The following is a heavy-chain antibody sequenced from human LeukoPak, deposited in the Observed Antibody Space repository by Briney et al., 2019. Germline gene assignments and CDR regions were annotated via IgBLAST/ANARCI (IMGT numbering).Heavy chain of an antibody. CDR1: GGSISSHY. Sequence: SETLSLTCTVSGGSISSHYWSWIRQPPGKGLEWIGYIYYSGSTNYNPSLKSRATISVDTSKNQFSLKLSSVTAADTAVYYCAREKQLVPHFDYWGQGTLVTVSS. CDR3: AREKQLVPHFDY. D-gene: IGHD6-6*01. V-gene: IGHV4-59*11. CDR2: IYYSGST. J-gene: IGHJ4*02.